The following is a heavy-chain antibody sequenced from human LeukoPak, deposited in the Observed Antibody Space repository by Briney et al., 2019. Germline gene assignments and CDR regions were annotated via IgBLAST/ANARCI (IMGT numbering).Heavy chain of an antibody. Sequence: GGSLRLSCAASGFTFSSYAMSWVRQAPGKGLEWVSAISGSGGSTYYAGSVKGRFTISRDNSKNTLYLQMNSLRAEDTAVYYCAKPGGRGTYPFDFWGQGTLVTVSS. D-gene: IGHD1-26*01. CDR2: ISGSGGST. V-gene: IGHV3-23*01. CDR1: GFTFSSYA. CDR3: AKPGGRGTYPFDF. J-gene: IGHJ4*02.